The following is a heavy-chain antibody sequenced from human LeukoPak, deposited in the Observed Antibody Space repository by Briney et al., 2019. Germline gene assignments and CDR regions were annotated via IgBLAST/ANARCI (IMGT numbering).Heavy chain of an antibody. J-gene: IGHJ4*02. CDR2: MNPNSGNT. D-gene: IGHD6-19*01. Sequence: ASVKVSCKASGYTFTGYYMHWVRQAPGQGLEWMGWMNPNSGNTGYAQKFQGRVTMTRDTSISTAYMELSSLRSEDTAVYYCARGVIAVKRSDFDYWGQGTLVTVSS. CDR1: GYTFTGYY. V-gene: IGHV1-8*02. CDR3: ARGVIAVKRSDFDY.